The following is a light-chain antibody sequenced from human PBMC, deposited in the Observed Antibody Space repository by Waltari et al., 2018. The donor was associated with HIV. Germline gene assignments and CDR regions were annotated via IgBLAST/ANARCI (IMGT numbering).Light chain of an antibody. J-gene: IGLJ3*02. CDR3: ATWDSSLSAGVV. V-gene: IGLV1-51*01. CDR2: DNN. CDR1: SSNIGPRN. Sequence: QSVLTQPPSVSPAPAQACTISYSGSSSNIGPRNVSWYQQLPVTAPKLLMYDNNKRPSGIPDRFSGSKSGTSATLDITGLQTGDEADYYCATWDSSLSAGVVFGGGTKLTVL.